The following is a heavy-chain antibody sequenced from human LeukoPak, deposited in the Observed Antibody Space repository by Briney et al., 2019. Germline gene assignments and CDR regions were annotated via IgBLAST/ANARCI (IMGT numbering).Heavy chain of an antibody. J-gene: IGHJ3*02. CDR3: ATSGGVDALDI. D-gene: IGHD2-8*02. V-gene: IGHV3-53*01. CDR2: IYNGGST. CDR1: GFTVSSNY. Sequence: GGSLRLSCAASGFTVSSNYMSWVRQAPGKGLEWVSVIYNGGSTYYADSVKGRFTISRDNSKNTLYLQMNSLRAEDTAVYYCATSGGVDALDIWGQGTMVTVSS.